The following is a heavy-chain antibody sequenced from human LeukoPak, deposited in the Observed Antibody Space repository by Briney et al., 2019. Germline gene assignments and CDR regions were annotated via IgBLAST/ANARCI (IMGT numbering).Heavy chain of an antibody. V-gene: IGHV1-2*02. J-gene: IGHJ4*02. Sequence: ASVKVSYKASGYTFTDYYVQWVRQAPGQGLEWMGSVHPNTGVTNYAQKFQGRVTMTRDTSIRTAYMNLNSLSSDDTAVYFCASLTVSTGSGNYWGQGTLVTVSS. D-gene: IGHD3-9*01. CDR2: VHPNTGVT. CDR3: ASLTVSTGSGNY. CDR1: GYTFTDYY.